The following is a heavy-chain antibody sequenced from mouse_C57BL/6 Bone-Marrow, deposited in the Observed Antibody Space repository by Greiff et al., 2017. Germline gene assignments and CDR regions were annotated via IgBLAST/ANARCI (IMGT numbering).Heavy chain of an antibody. CDR1: GYTFTSYT. CDR3: SSYDDDGSWFAY. Sequence: QVQLQQSGAELARPGASVKMSCKASGYTFTSYTMHWVKQRPGQSLELIGYINPSSGYTKNNKKFKDKATLTADKSSSTAYMQLSSLTPEDSALYYFSSYDDDGSWFAYWGQVTLVTVSA. D-gene: IGHD2-4*01. V-gene: IGHV1-4*01. CDR2: INPSSGYT. J-gene: IGHJ3*01.